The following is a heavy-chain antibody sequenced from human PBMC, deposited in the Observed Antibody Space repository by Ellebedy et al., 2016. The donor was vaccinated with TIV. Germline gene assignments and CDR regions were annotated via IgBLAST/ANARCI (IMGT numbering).Heavy chain of an antibody. CDR2: ISSSGSTI. CDR3: ARVEDSGLGVGLDY. D-gene: IGHD1-26*01. J-gene: IGHJ4*02. V-gene: IGHV3-48*03. CDR1: GFTFSSYE. Sequence: PGGSLRLSCAASGFTFSSYEMNWVRQAPGKGLEWVSYISSSGSTIYYADSVKGRFTISRDNAKNSLYLQMNSLRAEDTAVYYCARVEDSGLGVGLDYWGQGTLVTVSS.